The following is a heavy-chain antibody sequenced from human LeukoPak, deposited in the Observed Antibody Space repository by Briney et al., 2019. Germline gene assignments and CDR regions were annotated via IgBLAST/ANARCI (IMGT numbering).Heavy chain of an antibody. CDR2: IRYDGSNK. CDR3: ARDSGFSGTQRGEY. Sequence: GGSLRLSCAASGFTFSSYGMHWVRQAPGKGLEWVAFIRYDGSNKYYADSVKGRFTISRDNFKYTLYLQMNSLRTEDTAVYYCARDSGFSGTQRGEYWGQGTLVTVSS. V-gene: IGHV3-30*02. J-gene: IGHJ4*02. CDR1: GFTFSSYG. D-gene: IGHD3/OR15-3a*01.